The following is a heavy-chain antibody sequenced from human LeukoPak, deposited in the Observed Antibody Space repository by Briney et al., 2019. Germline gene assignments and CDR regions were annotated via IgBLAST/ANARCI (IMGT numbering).Heavy chain of an antibody. Sequence: SQTLSLTCTVSGGSISSGGYYWSWIRQPPGKGLEWIGYIYHSGSTYYNPSLKSRVTISVDRSKNQFSLKLSSVTAADTAVYYCARAGIAAAGRAYYYGMDVWGQGTTVTVSS. D-gene: IGHD6-13*01. CDR3: ARAGIAAAGRAYYYGMDV. CDR2: IYHSGST. J-gene: IGHJ6*02. V-gene: IGHV4-30-2*01. CDR1: GGSISSGGYY.